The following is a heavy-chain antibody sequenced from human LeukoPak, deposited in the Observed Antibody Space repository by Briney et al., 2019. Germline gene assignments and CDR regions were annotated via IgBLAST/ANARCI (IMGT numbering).Heavy chain of an antibody. D-gene: IGHD2/OR15-2a*01. CDR3: ARGSTFMEGFDP. Sequence: GASVKVSCKASGYTFTSYGISWVRQATGQGLEWMGWMNPNSGNTGYAQKFQGRVTMTRNTSISTAYMELSSLRSEDTAVYYCARGSTFMEGFDPWGQGTLVTVSS. J-gene: IGHJ5*02. CDR1: GYTFTSYG. CDR2: MNPNSGNT. V-gene: IGHV1-8*02.